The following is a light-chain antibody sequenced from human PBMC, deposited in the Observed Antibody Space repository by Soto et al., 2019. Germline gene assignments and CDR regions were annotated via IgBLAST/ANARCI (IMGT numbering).Light chain of an antibody. J-gene: IGKJ2*01. CDR3: QQYDDWPPYT. Sequence: EVVMMQSPATLSVSPGERATLFCRASQSVSSNLAWYQQKPGQAPRLLIYGASTRATGVPAKFSGSGSGTEFTLTISSLQSEDSAVYYCQQYDDWPPYTFGQGTKLEIK. CDR1: QSVSSN. V-gene: IGKV3D-15*01. CDR2: GAS.